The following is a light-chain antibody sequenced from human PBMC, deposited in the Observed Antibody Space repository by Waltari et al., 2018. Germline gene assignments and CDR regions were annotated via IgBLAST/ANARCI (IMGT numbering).Light chain of an antibody. V-gene: IGLV3-10*01. Sequence: SYELTQPPSVSVSPGQTARITCSGDALPKKYAYWYQQKSGQAPVLVIYDDSKRPSGIPERFSGSASGTTATLTLGGAQVEDEADYYCYSTESDGNHVLFGGGTKLTVL. CDR3: YSTESDGNHVL. CDR1: ALPKKY. CDR2: DDS. J-gene: IGLJ2*01.